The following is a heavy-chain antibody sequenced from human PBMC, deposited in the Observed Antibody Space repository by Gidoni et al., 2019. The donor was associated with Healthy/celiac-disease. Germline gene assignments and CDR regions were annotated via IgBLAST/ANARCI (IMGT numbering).Heavy chain of an antibody. Sequence: VQLVESGGGLVKPGGSLRLSCAASGFTFSDYSMSWIRQAPGKGLEWVSYISSSSSYTNYADSVKGRFTISRDNAKNSLYLQMNSLRAEDTAVYYCARVRDELLWFGESLGAFDIWGQGTMVTVSS. CDR3: ARVRDELLWFGESLGAFDI. CDR2: ISSSSSYT. D-gene: IGHD3-10*01. V-gene: IGHV3-11*05. CDR1: GFTFSDYS. J-gene: IGHJ3*02.